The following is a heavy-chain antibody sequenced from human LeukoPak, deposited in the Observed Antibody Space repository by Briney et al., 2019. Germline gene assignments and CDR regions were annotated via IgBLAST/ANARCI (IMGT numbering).Heavy chain of an antibody. CDR2: INPNSGGA. CDR3: ARDTYSSGCVDP. Sequence: PQASVKVSCKASGYTFTGYYMHWVRQAPGQGLEWMGWINPNSGGANYAQKFQGRVTMTRDTSISTAYMELSRLRSDDTAVYYCARDTYSSGCVDPWGQGTLVTVSS. V-gene: IGHV1-2*02. CDR1: GYTFTGYY. D-gene: IGHD6-19*01. J-gene: IGHJ5*02.